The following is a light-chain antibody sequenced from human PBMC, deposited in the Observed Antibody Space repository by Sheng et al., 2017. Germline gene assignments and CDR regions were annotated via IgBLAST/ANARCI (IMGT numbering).Light chain of an antibody. J-gene: IGKJ1*01. CDR3: QQYGTSPPWT. V-gene: IGKV3-20*01. CDR2: DTS. CDR1: QSVSNSY. Sequence: ESVLTQSPGTLSLSPGERATLSCRASQSVSNSYLAWYQQKPGQAPRLLIYDTSNRATGIPARFSGSGSGTDFTLTISRLEPEDFAVYYCQQYGTSPPWTFGQGTKVEIK.